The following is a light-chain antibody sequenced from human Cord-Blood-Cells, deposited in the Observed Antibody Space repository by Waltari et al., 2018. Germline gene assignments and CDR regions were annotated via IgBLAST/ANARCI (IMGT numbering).Light chain of an antibody. J-gene: IGLJ2*01. CDR1: SSDVGSYNL. CDR3: CSYAGSSTVV. Sequence: QSALTQPASVSGSPGQSITISCTGTSSDVGSYNLVSWYQQHPGKAPKRMIYEGSKWPSGVSNRFSGSKSGNTASLTISGLQAEDEADYYCCSYAGSSTVVFGGGTKLTAL. V-gene: IGLV2-23*01. CDR2: EGS.